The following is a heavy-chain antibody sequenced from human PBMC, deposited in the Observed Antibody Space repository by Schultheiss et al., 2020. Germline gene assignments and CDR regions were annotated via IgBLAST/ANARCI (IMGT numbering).Heavy chain of an antibody. CDR3: AAYSSRYYYYGMDV. CDR1: GYTFTGYY. J-gene: IGHJ6*02. V-gene: IGHV1-2*02. CDR2: INPNSGGT. Sequence: VSCKASGYTFTGYYMHWVRQAPGQGLEWMGWINPNSGGTNYAQKFQGRVTMTRDTSISTAYMELSRLRSDDTAVYYCAAYSSRYYYYGMDVWGQGTTVTVSS. D-gene: IGHD6-13*01.